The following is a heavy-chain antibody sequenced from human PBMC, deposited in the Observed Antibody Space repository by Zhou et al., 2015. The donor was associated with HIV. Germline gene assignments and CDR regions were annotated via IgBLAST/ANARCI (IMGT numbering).Heavy chain of an antibody. CDR3: ARDIVVVPAAMRRRTGSCSDY. CDR2: INPNSGGT. J-gene: IGHJ4*02. D-gene: IGHD2-2*01. CDR1: GYTFTGYY. V-gene: IGHV1-2*06. Sequence: QVQLVQSGAEVKKPGASVKVSCKASGYTFTGYYMHWVRQAPGQGLEWMGRINPNSGGTNYAQKFQGRVTMTRDTSISTAYMELSRLRSDDTAVYYCARDIVVVPAAMRRRTGSCSDYWGQGTLVTVSS.